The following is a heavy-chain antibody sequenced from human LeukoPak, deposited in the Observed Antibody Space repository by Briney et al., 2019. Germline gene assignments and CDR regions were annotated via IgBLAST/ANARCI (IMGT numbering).Heavy chain of an antibody. J-gene: IGHJ4*02. D-gene: IGHD3-3*01. CDR1: GYTFTGYY. CDR3: AKSGSPETKLPILVDY. CDR2: INPNSGGT. V-gene: IGHV1-2*02. Sequence: GASVKVSCKASGYTFTGYYMHWVRQAPGQGLEWMGWINPNSGGTNYAQKFQGRVTMTRDTSISTDYMELSRLRSDDTAVYYCAKSGSPETKLPILVDYWGQGTLVTVSS.